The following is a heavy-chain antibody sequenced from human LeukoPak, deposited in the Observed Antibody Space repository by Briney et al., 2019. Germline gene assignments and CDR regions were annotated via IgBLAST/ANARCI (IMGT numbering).Heavy chain of an antibody. CDR1: GGTFISYA. CDR3: ARGVNDFWSVSYYMDV. CDR2: IIPIFGTA. Sequence: GASVKVSCKASGGTFISYAISWVRQAPGQGLEWMGGIIPIFGTANYAQKFQGRVTITADKSTSTAYMELSSLRSEDTAVYYCARGVNDFWSVSYYMDVWGKGTTVTVSS. D-gene: IGHD3-3*01. V-gene: IGHV1-69*06. J-gene: IGHJ6*03.